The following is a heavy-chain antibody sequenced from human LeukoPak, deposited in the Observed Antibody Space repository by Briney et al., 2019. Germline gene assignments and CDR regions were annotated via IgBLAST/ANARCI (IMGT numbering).Heavy chain of an antibody. V-gene: IGHV4-59*01. D-gene: IGHD4-17*01. CDR2: IYYTGST. Sequence: SETLSLTCTVSGGSISRFYWSWIRQPPGKGLEWIGYIYYTGSTNYNPSLKSRVTISVDTSKNHFSLKLSSVTAADTAVYYCARVAVTSMAVGFDVWGQGTMVTVSS. CDR1: GGSISRFY. J-gene: IGHJ3*01. CDR3: ARVAVTSMAVGFDV.